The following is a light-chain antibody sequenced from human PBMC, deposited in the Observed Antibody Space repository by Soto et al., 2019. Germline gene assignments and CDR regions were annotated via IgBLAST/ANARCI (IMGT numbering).Light chain of an antibody. J-gene: IGKJ4*01. CDR2: DAS. CDR1: QSAISN. V-gene: IGKV3-15*01. Sequence: EIIMTQSPGTLSVSPGERVTLSCRASQSAISNLAWYQQKPGQTPRLLIYDASTRATDIPARFSGSGSGTDFTLTISSLLSEDFAVYYCHQYYKWPLTFGGGTKVDI. CDR3: HQYYKWPLT.